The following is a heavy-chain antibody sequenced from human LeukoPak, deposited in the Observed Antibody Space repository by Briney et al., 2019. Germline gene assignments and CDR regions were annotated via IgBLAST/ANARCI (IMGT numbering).Heavy chain of an antibody. V-gene: IGHV3-48*03. CDR3: ARDLYRIVVVPHYFDY. CDR2: ISSSGSTI. Sequence: GGSLRLSCAASGFTFSSYEMIWVRQAPGKGLEWVSYISSSGSTIYYADSVKGRFTISRDNSKNTLYLQMNSLRADDTAVYYCARDLYRIVVVPHYFDYWGQGTLVTVSS. CDR1: GFTFSSYE. D-gene: IGHD3-22*01. J-gene: IGHJ4*02.